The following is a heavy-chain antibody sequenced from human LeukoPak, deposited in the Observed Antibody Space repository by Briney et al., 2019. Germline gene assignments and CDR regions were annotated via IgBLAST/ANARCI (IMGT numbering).Heavy chain of an antibody. CDR2: IWYDGSNK. CDR1: GFTFSSYG. J-gene: IGHJ4*02. Sequence: GRSLRLSCAASGFTFSSYGMHWVRQAPGKGLEWVAVIWYDGSNKYYADSVKGRFTISRDNSKNTLYLQMNSLRAEDTAVYYCARVWRYYDSSGQFDYWGQGTLVTVSS. CDR3: ARVWRYYDSSGQFDY. D-gene: IGHD3-22*01. V-gene: IGHV3-33*01.